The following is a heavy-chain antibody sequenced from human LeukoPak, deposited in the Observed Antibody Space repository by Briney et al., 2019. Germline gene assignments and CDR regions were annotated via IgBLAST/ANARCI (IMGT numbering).Heavy chain of an antibody. CDR2: IKRDGSEK. CDR3: TTVRYRSGFDP. Sequence: GGSLRLSCAVSGFTVSSNYMSWVRQAPGKGLEWVANIKRDGSEKNYVDSVKGRFTISRDNAKNSLYLQMNSLRAEDTAVYYCTTVRYRSGFDPWGQGTLVTVSS. J-gene: IGHJ5*02. CDR1: GFTVSSNY. V-gene: IGHV3-7*02. D-gene: IGHD5-18*01.